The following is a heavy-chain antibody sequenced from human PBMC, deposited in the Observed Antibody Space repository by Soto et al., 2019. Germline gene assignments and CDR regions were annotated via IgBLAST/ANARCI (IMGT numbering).Heavy chain of an antibody. D-gene: IGHD1-1*01. CDR1: GYTFTSYG. CDR3: ARGRYGDY. V-gene: IGHV1-18*01. CDR2: ISAHHGNT. J-gene: IGHJ4*02. Sequence: QVHLVQSGAEVKKPGASVKVSCKASGYTFTSYGITWVRQAPGQGLERMGWISAHHGNTDYAQRLQGRVIVTRDTSTSTAYMELRSLISDDTAVYYCARGRYGDYWGQGALVTVSS.